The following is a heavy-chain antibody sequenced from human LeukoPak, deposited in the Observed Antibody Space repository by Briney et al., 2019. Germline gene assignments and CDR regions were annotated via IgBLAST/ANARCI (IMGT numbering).Heavy chain of an antibody. CDR2: INPNSGGT. CDR1: GYTFTGYY. J-gene: IGHJ4*02. D-gene: IGHD3-22*01. V-gene: IGHV1-2*02. CDR3: ARIIDSSGYYPTSYFDF. Sequence: ASVKVSCKASGYTFTGYYMHWVRQAPGQGLEWMGWINPNSGGTNYAQKFQGRVTMTRDTSISTAYMELSRLRCDDTAVYYCARIIDSSGYYPTSYFDFWGQGTLVSVS.